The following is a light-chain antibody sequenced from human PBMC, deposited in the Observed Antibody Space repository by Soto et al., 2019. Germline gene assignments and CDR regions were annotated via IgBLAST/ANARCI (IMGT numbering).Light chain of an antibody. CDR3: LQQYNYPWT. J-gene: IGKJ1*01. V-gene: IGKV1-6*01. CDR2: AAS. Sequence: AIQMPQSTSSLSASVGDRVTITCRASQGIRNVLGWYQQKPGEAPKLLIYAASSLQSGVPSRFSGSGSGTDFTLAISSLQHEDFATYYCLQQYNYPWTFGQGTKVERK. CDR1: QGIRNV.